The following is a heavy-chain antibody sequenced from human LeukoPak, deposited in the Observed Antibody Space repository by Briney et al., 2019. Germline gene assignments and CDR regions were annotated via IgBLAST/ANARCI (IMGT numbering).Heavy chain of an antibody. Sequence: SQTLSLTCTVSGGSINSGGYYWSWIRQHPGKGLEWIGYIYYSGSTYYNPSLKSRVTISVDTSKNQFSLKLSSVTAADTAVYYCARGYSSSTRWFDPWGQGTLVTVSS. CDR1: GGSINSGGYY. J-gene: IGHJ5*02. CDR3: ARGYSSSTRWFDP. D-gene: IGHD6-6*01. CDR2: IYYSGST. V-gene: IGHV4-31*03.